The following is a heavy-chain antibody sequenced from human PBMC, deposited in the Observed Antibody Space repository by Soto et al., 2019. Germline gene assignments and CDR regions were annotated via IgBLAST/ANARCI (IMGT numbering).Heavy chain of an antibody. CDR2: ISSSSSTI. J-gene: IGHJ4*02. CDR3: AKQAHPLDYGDYVFDY. D-gene: IGHD4-17*01. V-gene: IGHV3-48*01. Sequence: TGGLLRLSCAAAGFTFGSYSGNWVSQAPGKGLEWVSYISSSSSTIYYADSVKGRFTISRDNAKNSLYLQMNSLRAEDTAVYYCAKQAHPLDYGDYVFDYWGQGTLVTVSS. CDR1: GFTFGSYS.